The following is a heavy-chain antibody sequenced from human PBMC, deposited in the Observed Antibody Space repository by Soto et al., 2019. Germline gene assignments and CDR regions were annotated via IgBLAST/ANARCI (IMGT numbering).Heavy chain of an antibody. CDR1: GFTFSSYA. CDR3: ARDRKYYDFWSGYYTTYYYYGMDV. CDR2: ISYDGSNK. V-gene: IGHV3-30-3*01. Sequence: PGGSLRLSCAASGFTFSSYAMHWVRQAPGKGLEWVAVISYDGSNKYYADSVKGRFTISRDNSKNTLYLQMNSLRAEDTAVYYCARDRKYYDFWSGYYTTYYYYGMDVWGQGTTVTVSS. D-gene: IGHD3-3*01. J-gene: IGHJ6*02.